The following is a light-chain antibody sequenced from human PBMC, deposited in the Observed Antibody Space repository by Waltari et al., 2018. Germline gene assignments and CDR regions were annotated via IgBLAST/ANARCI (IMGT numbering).Light chain of an antibody. Sequence: QSALTQPRSVSGSPAQSVTISCSGTSSDIGGYNYVSWYQQYPGKAPKHIIYDVNKRPPGVPDRFSGSKSGNTASLTISGLQTEDEADYYCCSYAGPDNHVVFGGGTKMTVL. CDR2: DVN. CDR3: CSYAGPDNHVV. V-gene: IGLV2-11*01. CDR1: SSDIGGYNY. J-gene: IGLJ2*01.